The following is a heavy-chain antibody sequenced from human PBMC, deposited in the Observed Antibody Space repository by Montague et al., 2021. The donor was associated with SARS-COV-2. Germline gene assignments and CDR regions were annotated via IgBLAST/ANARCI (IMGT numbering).Heavy chain of an antibody. CDR3: ATRTRYPQNDFGF. D-gene: IGHD1-14*01. Sequence: SETLSLTCTVPGDSIRNSDYSWGWVRRPPGNGLEWIGNIYNGGSTFYSLSLKSRVTIFVDTSKNQFSLKLSSVTAADTAVYYCATRTRYPQNDFGFWGQGTLVTVSS. V-gene: IGHV4-39*01. CDR2: IYNGGST. CDR1: GDSIRNSDYS. J-gene: IGHJ4*02.